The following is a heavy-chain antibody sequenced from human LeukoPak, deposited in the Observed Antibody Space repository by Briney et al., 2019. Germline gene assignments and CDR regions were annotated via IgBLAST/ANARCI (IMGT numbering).Heavy chain of an antibody. CDR3: AKLSGDYYYYGMDV. Sequence: GGSLRLSCAASGFTFSSYSMNWVRQAPGKGLEWVSSISSSSSYIYYADSVKGRFTISRDNAKNSLYLQMNSLRAEDTAVYYCAKLSGDYYYYGMDVWGQGTTATVSS. CDR1: GFTFSSYS. CDR2: ISSSSSYI. D-gene: IGHD3-3*01. V-gene: IGHV3-21*04. J-gene: IGHJ6*02.